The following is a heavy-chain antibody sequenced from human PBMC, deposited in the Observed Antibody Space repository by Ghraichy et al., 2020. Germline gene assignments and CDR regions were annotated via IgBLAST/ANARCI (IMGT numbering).Heavy chain of an antibody. CDR3: VRSLYCSGGSCYRSAFYDAFDI. J-gene: IGHJ3*02. D-gene: IGHD2-15*01. Sequence: SQTLSLTCTVSGGSISSYYWSWIRQPPGKGLEWIGYIYYSGSTNYNPSLKSRVTISVDTSKNQFSLKLSSVTAADTAVYYCVRSLYCSGGSCYRSAFYDAFDIWGQGTMVTVSS. CDR2: IYYSGST. CDR1: GGSISSYY. V-gene: IGHV4-59*01.